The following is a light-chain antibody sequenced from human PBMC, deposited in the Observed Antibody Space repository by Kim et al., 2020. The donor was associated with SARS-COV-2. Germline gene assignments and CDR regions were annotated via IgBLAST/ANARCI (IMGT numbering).Light chain of an antibody. CDR2: DAS. J-gene: IGKJ4*01. V-gene: IGKV3-11*01. Sequence: PLSPAERATLSCRASQSVGSYLAWYQQKPGQAPRLLIYDASNRATGIPARFSGSGSGTDFTLTISSLEPEDFAVYYCQQRSNWLTFGGGTKVDIK. CDR1: QSVGSY. CDR3: QQRSNWLT.